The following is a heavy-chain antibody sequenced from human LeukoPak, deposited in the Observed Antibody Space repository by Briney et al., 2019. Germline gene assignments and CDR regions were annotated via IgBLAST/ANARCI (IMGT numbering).Heavy chain of an antibody. J-gene: IGHJ4*02. D-gene: IGHD5-12*01. CDR3: ARRGGGYDSTYFDY. CDR1: GGSISSYY. Sequence: SETLSLTCTVSGGSISSYYWSWIRQPPGKGLEWIGCIYYSGSTNYNPSLKSRVSISVDTSKNQFSLKLSSVTAADTAVYYCARRGGGYDSTYFDYWGQGTLVTVSS. CDR2: IYYSGST. V-gene: IGHV4-59*08.